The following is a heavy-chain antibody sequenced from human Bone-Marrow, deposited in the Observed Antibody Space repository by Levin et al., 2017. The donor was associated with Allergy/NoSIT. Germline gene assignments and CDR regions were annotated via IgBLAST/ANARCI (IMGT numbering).Heavy chain of an antibody. Sequence: PGGSLRLSCAASGFTFEDYAMHWVRQRPGKGLEWVSGISWNSGSMGYADSVKGRFTISSDNAKNSLYLQMNSLRAEDPALYYCAKEAQLTGYNYYYHGMDVWGQGTTVSVSS. D-gene: IGHD3-9*01. CDR1: GFTFEDYA. V-gene: IGHV3-9*01. J-gene: IGHJ6*02. CDR3: AKEAQLTGYNYYYHGMDV. CDR2: ISWNSGSM.